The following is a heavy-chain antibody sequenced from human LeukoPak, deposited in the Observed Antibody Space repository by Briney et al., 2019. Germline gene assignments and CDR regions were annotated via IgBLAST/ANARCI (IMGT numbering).Heavy chain of an antibody. CDR2: IIPIFGTT. J-gene: IGHJ3*01. CDR1: GVTSSSYA. CDR3: AKQDVRRILSAAGQRAFTV. D-gene: IGHD6-13*01. Sequence: SVKVSCKASGVTSSSYAINWVRQAPGQGLEWMGGIIPIFGTTDYAQKFQGRVTITADASTRTAYMDLSSLTSQDTAVYFCAKQDVRRILSAAGQRAFTVWGQGTTVTVSS. V-gene: IGHV1-69*01.